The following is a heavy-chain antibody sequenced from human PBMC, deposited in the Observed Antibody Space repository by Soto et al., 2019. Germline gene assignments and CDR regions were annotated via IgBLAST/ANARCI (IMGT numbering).Heavy chain of an antibody. D-gene: IGHD3-22*01. CDR1: GGSISSSSYY. CDR3: ARSSPHSGYYAPCDY. V-gene: IGHV4-39*01. CDR2: IYYSGST. Sequence: SETLSLTCTVSGGSISSSSYYWGWIRQPPGKGLEWIGSIYYSGSTYYNPSLKSRVTISVDTSKNQFSLKLSSVTAADTAVYYCARSSPHSGYYAPCDYWGQGTLVTVSS. J-gene: IGHJ4*02.